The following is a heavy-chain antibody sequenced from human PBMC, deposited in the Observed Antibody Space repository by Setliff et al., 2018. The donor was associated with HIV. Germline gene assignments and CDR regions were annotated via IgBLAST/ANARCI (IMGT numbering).Heavy chain of an antibody. CDR3: ARSLARDYWYFSH. V-gene: IGHV4-31*03. CDR2: IYFSGST. J-gene: IGHJ2*01. D-gene: IGHD6-6*01. Sequence: TLSLTCHVSGGSISNGGYYWSWIRQHPGTGLEWIAYIYFSGSTYYNPSLKSRVTVSLDMSKHQFSLNLISVTSADTAVYYCARSLARDYWYFSHWGRGSLVTVSS. CDR1: GGSISNGGYY.